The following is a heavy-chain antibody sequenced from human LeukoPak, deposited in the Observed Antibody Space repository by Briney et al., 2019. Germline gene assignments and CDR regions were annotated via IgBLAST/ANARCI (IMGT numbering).Heavy chain of an antibody. Sequence: GGSLRLSCAASGFSNFALNWFRQAPGQRLEWISTISNTGVATYYADSVKGWITISRDTFRNTLPLQINNLRADDTAVYYCVKSAGKDGYRDVLDIWGQGTVVTVSS. V-gene: IGHV3-23*05. CDR2: ISNTGVAT. CDR1: GFSNFA. D-gene: IGHD5-24*01. CDR3: VKSAGKDGYRDVLDI. J-gene: IGHJ3*02.